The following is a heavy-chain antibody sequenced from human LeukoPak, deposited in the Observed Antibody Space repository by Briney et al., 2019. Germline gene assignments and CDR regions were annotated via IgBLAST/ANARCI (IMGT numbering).Heavy chain of an antibody. CDR3: ARGFHRYSHDSGAYSIY. CDR1: GFTFSSYS. CDR2: ISASRSTI. D-gene: IGHD3-22*01. Sequence: GGSLRLSCAASGFTFSSYSMNWVRQAPGKGLEWVSYISASRSTIYYADSVKGRFTISRDNAKNSLFLQMNSLRAEDTAVYYCARGFHRYSHDSGAYSIYWGQGTLVTVSS. J-gene: IGHJ4*02. V-gene: IGHV3-48*01.